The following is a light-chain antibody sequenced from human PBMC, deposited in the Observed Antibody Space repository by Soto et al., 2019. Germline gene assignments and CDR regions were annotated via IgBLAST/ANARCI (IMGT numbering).Light chain of an antibody. CDR1: SSDVGGYTF. Sequence: QSALTQPASVSGSPGQSITISCSGTSSDVGGYTFVSWYQQHPGKAPKLMIYEVTNRPSGVSNRFSGSKSGNTASLTISGLQAEDEADYYCSSYTMSGTYVFGSGTKLTVL. J-gene: IGLJ1*01. V-gene: IGLV2-14*01. CDR3: SSYTMSGTYV. CDR2: EVT.